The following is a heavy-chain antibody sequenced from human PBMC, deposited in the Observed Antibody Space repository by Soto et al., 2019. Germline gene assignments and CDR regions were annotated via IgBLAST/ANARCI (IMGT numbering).Heavy chain of an antibody. CDR3: ARDLVSASNHTPLQYYYYGMDV. CDR2: IYYSGST. CDR1: GGSISSVGYY. D-gene: IGHD4-4*01. J-gene: IGHJ6*02. Sequence: SETLSLTCTVSGGSISSVGYYWSLIRQHPGKGLEWIGYIYYSGSTYYNPSLKSRVTISVDTSKNQFSLKLSSVTAADTAVYYCARDLVSASNHTPLQYYYYGMDVWGQGTTVTVS. V-gene: IGHV4-31*03.